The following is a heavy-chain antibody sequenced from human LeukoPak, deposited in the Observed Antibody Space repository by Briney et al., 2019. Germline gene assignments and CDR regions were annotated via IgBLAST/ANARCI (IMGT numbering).Heavy chain of an antibody. CDR1: GGSISSGDYY. J-gene: IGHJ4*02. CDR3: ARERAGDPLDY. CDR2: IYYSGST. Sequence: PSETLSLTCTVSGGSISSGDYYWSWIRQPPGKGLEWIGYIYYSGSTYYNPSLKSRVTISVDTSKNQFSLKLSSVTAADTAVYYCARERAGDPLDYWGQGTLVTVSS. V-gene: IGHV4-30-4*01. D-gene: IGHD2-21*02.